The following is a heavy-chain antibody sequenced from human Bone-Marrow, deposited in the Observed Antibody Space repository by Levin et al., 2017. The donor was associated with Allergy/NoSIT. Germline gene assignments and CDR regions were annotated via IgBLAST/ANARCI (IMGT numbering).Heavy chain of an antibody. CDR3: ARDRGEGRCSGGSCYSSVDY. D-gene: IGHD2-15*01. J-gene: IGHJ4*02. CDR1: GYTFNTYG. CDR2: ISAYNGNT. V-gene: IGHV1-18*01. Sequence: AASVKVSCKASGYTFNTYGISWVRQAPGQGLEWMGWISAYNGNTNYAQKLQGRVTMTTDTSATTAYMELRSLRSDDTAVYYCARDRGEGRCSGGSCYSSVDYWGQGTLVTVSS.